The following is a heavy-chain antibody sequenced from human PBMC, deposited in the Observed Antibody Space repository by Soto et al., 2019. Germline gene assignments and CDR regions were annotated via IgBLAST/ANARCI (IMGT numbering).Heavy chain of an antibody. D-gene: IGHD3-16*01. J-gene: IGHJ4*02. CDR3: AGWGSSYRGGKFDY. CDR2: INHSGST. Sequence: SETLSLTCAVYGGSFSGYYWSWIRQPPGKGLEWIGEINHSGSTNYNPSLKSRVTISVDTSKNQFSLKLSSVTAADTAVYYCAGWGSSYRGGKFDYWGQGTLVTVSS. V-gene: IGHV4-34*01. CDR1: GGSFSGYY.